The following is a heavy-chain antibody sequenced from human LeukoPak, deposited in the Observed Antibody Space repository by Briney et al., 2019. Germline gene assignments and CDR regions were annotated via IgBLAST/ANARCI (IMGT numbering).Heavy chain of an antibody. D-gene: IGHD1-26*01. CDR2: ISGDGGST. CDR1: GFTFDDYA. CDR3: AKDKVGATLRLDY. Sequence: GGSLRLSCAASGFTFDDYAMHWVRQAPGKGLEWVSLISGDGGSTYYADSVKGRFTISRDNSKNSLYLQMNSLRTEDIALYYCAKDKVGATLRLDYWGQGTLVTVSP. V-gene: IGHV3-43*02. J-gene: IGHJ4*02.